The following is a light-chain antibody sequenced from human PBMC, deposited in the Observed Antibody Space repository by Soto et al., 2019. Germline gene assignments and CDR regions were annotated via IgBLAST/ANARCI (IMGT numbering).Light chain of an antibody. CDR2: EVS. Sequence: SVLTQPPSASGSTGRSVTISCTGASSDVGAYKYVSWYQQYPGKAPKLMIYEVSRRPSGVPDRFSGSKSGNTASLTVSGLQAEDASDYYCTSYAGSNIWVFGGGTKVTVL. V-gene: IGLV2-8*01. CDR1: SSDVGAYKY. J-gene: IGLJ3*02. CDR3: TSYAGSNIWV.